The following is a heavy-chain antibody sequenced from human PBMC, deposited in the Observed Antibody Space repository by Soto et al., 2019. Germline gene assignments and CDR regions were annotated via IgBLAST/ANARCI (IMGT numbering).Heavy chain of an antibody. V-gene: IGHV3-74*01. Sequence: GGSLSLSCAASGFPFSSYWMHWVRQAPGKGLVWVSRINSDGSSTSYADSVKGRFTISRDNAKNTLYLQMNSLRAEDTAVYYCARGAAAGLYYFDYWGQGTLVTVSS. D-gene: IGHD6-13*01. CDR3: ARGAAAGLYYFDY. CDR2: INSDGSST. J-gene: IGHJ4*02. CDR1: GFPFSSYW.